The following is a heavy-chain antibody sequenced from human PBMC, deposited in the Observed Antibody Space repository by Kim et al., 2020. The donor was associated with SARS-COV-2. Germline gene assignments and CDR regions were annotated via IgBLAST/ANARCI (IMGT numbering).Heavy chain of an antibody. Sequence: SETLSLTCTVSGGSISSYYWSWIRQPAGKGLEWIGRIYTSGSTNYNPSLKSRVTMSVDTSKNQFSLKLSSVTAADTAVYYCARFALWFGEPRAFDIWGQGTMVTVSS. CDR3: ARFALWFGEPRAFDI. V-gene: IGHV4-4*07. D-gene: IGHD3-10*01. CDR2: IYTSGST. J-gene: IGHJ3*02. CDR1: GGSISSYY.